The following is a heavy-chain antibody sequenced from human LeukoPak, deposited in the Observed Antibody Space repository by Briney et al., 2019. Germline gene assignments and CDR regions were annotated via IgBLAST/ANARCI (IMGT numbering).Heavy chain of an antibody. V-gene: IGHV4-59*01. Sequence: SETLSLTCTVSGGSISSYYWSWIRQPPGKGLEWIGYIYYSGSTNYNPSLKSRVTISVDTSKNQFSLKLSSVTAADTAVYYCARVGYYGDYDYWGQGTLVTVSS. CDR3: ARVGYYGDYDY. D-gene: IGHD4-17*01. CDR1: GGSISSYY. J-gene: IGHJ4*02. CDR2: IYYSGST.